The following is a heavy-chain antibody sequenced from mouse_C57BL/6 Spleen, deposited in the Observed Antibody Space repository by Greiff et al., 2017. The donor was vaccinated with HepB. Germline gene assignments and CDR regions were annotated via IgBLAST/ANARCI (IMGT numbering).Heavy chain of an antibody. Sequence: QVQLQQPGAELVRPGSSVKLSCKASGYTFTSYWMDWVKQRPGQGLEWIGNIYPSDSETHYNQKFKDKATLTVDKSSSTAYMQLSSLTSEDSAVYYWARNYGSRGYFDYWGQGTTLTVSS. J-gene: IGHJ2*01. CDR2: IYPSDSET. V-gene: IGHV1-61*01. CDR3: ARNYGSRGYFDY. D-gene: IGHD1-1*01. CDR1: GYTFTSYW.